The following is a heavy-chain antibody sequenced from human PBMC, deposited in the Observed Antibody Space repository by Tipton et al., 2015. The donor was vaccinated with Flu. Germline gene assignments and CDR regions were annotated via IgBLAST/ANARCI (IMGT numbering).Heavy chain of an antibody. CDR2: IDFSGST. CDR3: ARGGPYFYGMDV. CDR1: GDSVSNSDYY. V-gene: IGHV4-31*03. J-gene: IGHJ6*02. Sequence: TLSLTCTVSGDSVSNSDYYWNWIRQEPGKGLEWIGHIDFSGSTHYNPSLKSRLTISIDTSKNQFSLRLNGVTGADTAVYYCARGGPYFYGMDVWGQGTTVTVSS.